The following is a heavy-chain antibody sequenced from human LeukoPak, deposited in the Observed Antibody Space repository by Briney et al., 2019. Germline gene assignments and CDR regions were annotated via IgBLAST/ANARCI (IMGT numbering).Heavy chain of an antibody. D-gene: IGHD2-8*01. V-gene: IGHV3-30*02. J-gene: IGHJ4*02. CDR1: GFTLSRYG. CDR2: IRNDGSNK. CDR3: AKDLYAGRGGRIYYFDY. Sequence: HPGGSLRLSCVASGFTLSRYGMHWVRQAPGKGLEWMAFIRNDGSNKDYADSVKGRFTISRDNSKNTLFLQMNSLRAEDTAVYYCAKDLYAGRGGRIYYFDYWGQGTLVTVSS.